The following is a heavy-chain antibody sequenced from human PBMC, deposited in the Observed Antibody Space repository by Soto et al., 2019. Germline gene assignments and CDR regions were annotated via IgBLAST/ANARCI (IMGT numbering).Heavy chain of an antibody. CDR2: LGAGGGTT. D-gene: IGHD5-12*01. J-gene: IGHJ4*02. Sequence: EVQLLESGGGLVQPGGSLRLSCAASGFIFSCYAMSWVRQAPGKGLEWVSVLGAGGGTTYYADSVMGRFTICRDSSKNTLHLQRNNPRAKDTAVYYCAQASRDYDWIFDYYGQGILVTVAA. CDR1: GFIFSCYA. CDR3: AQASRDYDWIFDY. V-gene: IGHV3-23*01.